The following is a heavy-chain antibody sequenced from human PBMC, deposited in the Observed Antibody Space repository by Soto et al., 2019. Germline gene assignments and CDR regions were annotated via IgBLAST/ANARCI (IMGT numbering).Heavy chain of an antibody. J-gene: IGHJ4*02. CDR3: ARLDCSGGSCYRYFDY. CDR2: ISSSSNYI. V-gene: IGHV3-21*01. CDR1: GFIFTSYS. D-gene: IGHD2-15*01. Sequence: PGGSLRLSCAASGFIFTSYSINWVRQAPGKGLEWVSSISSSSNYIYYADSMKGRFTISRDNAKNSVYLQMNSLRAEDTAVYYCARLDCSGGSCYRYFDYWGQGTLVTVSS.